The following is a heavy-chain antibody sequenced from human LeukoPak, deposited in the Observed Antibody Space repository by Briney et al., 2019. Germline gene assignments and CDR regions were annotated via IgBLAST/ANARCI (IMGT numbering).Heavy chain of an antibody. CDR1: GYTFTGYY. CDR2: INPNSGGT. D-gene: IGHD1-7*01. CDR3: ARAGDGLELRAEFDP. V-gene: IGHV1-2*02. J-gene: IGHJ5*02. Sequence: ASVKVSCKASGYTFTGYYMHWVRQAPGQGLEWMGWINPNSGGTNYAQKFQGRVTMTRDTSISTAYMELSRLRSDDTAVYYCARAGDGLELRAEFDPWGQGTRVTISS.